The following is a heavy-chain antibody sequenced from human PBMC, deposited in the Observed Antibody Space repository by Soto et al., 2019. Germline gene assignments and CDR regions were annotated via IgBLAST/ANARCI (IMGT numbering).Heavy chain of an antibody. Sequence: PWGSLRLSCAASGFTFSSYGMHWVRQAPGKGLEWVAVISYDGSNKYYADSVKGRFTISRDNSKNTLYLQMNSLRAEDTAVYYCAKMGPYDSSGFGARDVWGQGTTVTVSS. CDR1: GFTFSSYG. J-gene: IGHJ6*02. D-gene: IGHD3-22*01. V-gene: IGHV3-30*18. CDR3: AKMGPYDSSGFGARDV. CDR2: ISYDGSNK.